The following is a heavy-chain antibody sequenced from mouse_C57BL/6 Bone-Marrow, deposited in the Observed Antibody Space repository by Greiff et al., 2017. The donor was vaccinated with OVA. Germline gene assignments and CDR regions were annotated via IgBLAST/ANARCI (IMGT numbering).Heavy chain of an antibody. CDR1: GFTFSRSA. CDR2: ISDGGSYT. Sequence: EVMLVESGGGLVKPGGSLKLSCAASGFTFSRSAMSWVRQTPEKRLEWVATISDGGSYTYYPDNVKGRFTISRDNAKNNLYLQMSQLKSEDTAMYYWAREAKSSIYSIAMDYWGQGTSVTVSS. D-gene: IGHD2-1*01. V-gene: IGHV5-4*01. J-gene: IGHJ4*01. CDR3: AREAKSSIYSIAMDY.